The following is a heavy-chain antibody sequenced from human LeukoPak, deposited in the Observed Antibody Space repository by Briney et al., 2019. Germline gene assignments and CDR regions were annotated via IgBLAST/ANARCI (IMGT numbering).Heavy chain of an antibody. Sequence: SETLSLTCAVYGGSFSGYYWSWIRQPPGKGLEWIGEINHSGSTNYNPSLKSRVTISVDTSKNQFSLKPSSVTAADTAVYYCARGGWGITGNPFDYWGQGTLVTVSS. D-gene: IGHD1-20*01. V-gene: IGHV4-34*01. J-gene: IGHJ4*02. CDR1: GGSFSGYY. CDR2: INHSGST. CDR3: ARGGWGITGNPFDY.